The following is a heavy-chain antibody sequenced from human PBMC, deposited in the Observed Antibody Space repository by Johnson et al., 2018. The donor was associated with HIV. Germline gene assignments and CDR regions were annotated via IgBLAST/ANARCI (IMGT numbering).Heavy chain of an antibody. D-gene: IGHD4-23*01. CDR3: AKSPAKDHGGNSGAFAI. V-gene: IGHV3-33*06. CDR1: GFTFSSYG. Sequence: QVLLVESGGGVVQPGKSLRLSCVASGFTFSSYGMHWVRQTPGKGLQWVANIWYDGNNKYYADSVKGRFTVSRNNSKNTLYLQMNSLRAEDTAMYYCAKSPAKDHGGNSGAFAIWGQGTMVTVSS. CDR2: IWYDGNNK. J-gene: IGHJ3*02.